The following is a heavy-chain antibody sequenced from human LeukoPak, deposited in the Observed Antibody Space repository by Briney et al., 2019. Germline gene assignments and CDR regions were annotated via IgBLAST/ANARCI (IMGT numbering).Heavy chain of an antibody. CDR3: ARVDYGSGTGDWFDP. D-gene: IGHD3-10*01. CDR1: GGSISSYY. J-gene: IGHJ5*02. Sequence: SETLSLTCTVSGGSISSYYWSWIRQPAGKGLEWIGRIYTSGSTNYNPSLKSRVTMSVDTSKNQFSLKLSSVTAADTAVYYCARVDYGSGTGDWFDPWGQGTLVTVSS. V-gene: IGHV4-4*07. CDR2: IYTSGST.